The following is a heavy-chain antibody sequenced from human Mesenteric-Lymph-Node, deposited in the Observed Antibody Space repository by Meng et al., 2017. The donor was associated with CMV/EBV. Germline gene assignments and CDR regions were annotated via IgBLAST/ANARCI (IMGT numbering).Heavy chain of an antibody. Sequence: LSLTGAASGFTFSSYSMNWVRQAPGKGLEWVSYISSSSRTIYYADSVKGRFTISRDNAKNSLYLQMNSLRAEDTAVYYCARGEGPAATNWFDPWGQGTLVTVSS. D-gene: IGHD2-2*01. V-gene: IGHV3-48*04. J-gene: IGHJ5*02. CDR1: GFTFSSYS. CDR3: ARGEGPAATNWFDP. CDR2: ISSSSRTI.